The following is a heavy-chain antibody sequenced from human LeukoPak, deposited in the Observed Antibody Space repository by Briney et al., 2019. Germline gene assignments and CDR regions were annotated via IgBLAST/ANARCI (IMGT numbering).Heavy chain of an antibody. CDR1: GFTFSSYG. J-gene: IGHJ4*02. Sequence: PGRSLRLSCAASGFTFSSYGMHWVRQAPGKGLEWVAVISYDGSNKYYADSVKGRFTISRDNSKSTLYLQMNSLRAEDTAVYYCAKDREYSSSCTDYWGQGTLVTVSS. D-gene: IGHD6-13*01. V-gene: IGHV3-30*18. CDR3: AKDREYSSSCTDY. CDR2: ISYDGSNK.